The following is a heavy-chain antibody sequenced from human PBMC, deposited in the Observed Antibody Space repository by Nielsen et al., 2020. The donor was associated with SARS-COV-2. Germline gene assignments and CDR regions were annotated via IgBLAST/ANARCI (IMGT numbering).Heavy chain of an antibody. Sequence: WIRQPPGKGLEWVSAISGSGGSTYYADSVKGRFTISRDNSKNTLYLQMNSLRAEDTAVYYCAKAASLWFGELSFYYYGMDVWGQGTTVTVSS. V-gene: IGHV3-23*01. CDR3: AKAASLWFGELSFYYYGMDV. CDR2: ISGSGGST. D-gene: IGHD3-10*01. J-gene: IGHJ6*02.